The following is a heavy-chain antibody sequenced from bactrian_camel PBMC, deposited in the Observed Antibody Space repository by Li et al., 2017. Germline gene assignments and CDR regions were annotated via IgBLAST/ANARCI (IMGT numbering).Heavy chain of an antibody. CDR3: AARNAGCSWARAIGERQLGSAANFGF. D-gene: IGHD6*01. CDR2: MDSDGSR. Sequence: HVQLVESGGGSVQAGGSLRLSCSAARHRYSNNCMGWFRQIPGESREAVAAMDSDGSRLVAKSVKGRFTISKDKNTRTLQMTNLQPEDTAMYYCAARNAGCSWARAIGERQLGSAANFGFWGQGTQVTVS. CDR1: RHRYSNNC. V-gene: IGHV3S53*01. J-gene: IGHJ6*01.